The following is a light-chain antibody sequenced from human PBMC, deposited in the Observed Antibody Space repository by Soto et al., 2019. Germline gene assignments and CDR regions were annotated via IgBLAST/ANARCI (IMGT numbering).Light chain of an antibody. CDR2: DAS. V-gene: IGKV1-5*01. CDR3: QQCNRYPIT. CDR1: QSISSW. J-gene: IGKJ5*01. Sequence: DIQITQSPSAVSESVVDRVTITCLASQSISSWLAWYQQKPGKAPKLLIYDASSLESGVPSRFSGSGSGTEFTLTISSLQPDDSATYYCQQCNRYPITFGQGKRREIK.